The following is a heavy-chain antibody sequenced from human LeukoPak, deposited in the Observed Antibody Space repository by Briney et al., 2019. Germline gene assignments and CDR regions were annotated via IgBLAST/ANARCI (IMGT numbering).Heavy chain of an antibody. CDR2: ISISSSYI. V-gene: IGHV3-21*01. J-gene: IGHJ3*02. CDR1: GVTFSSYT. D-gene: IGHD2-2*01. Sequence: PGGALRLSCAASGVTFSSYTMNCGRQTPGKGLGWVSSISISSSYIYSADSVKGRFTISRDNAKTSLHLQMNSLRAEDTAVYYCASPLSGYCSSTSCYRKSHAFDIWGQGTMVTVSS. CDR3: ASPLSGYCSSTSCYRKSHAFDI.